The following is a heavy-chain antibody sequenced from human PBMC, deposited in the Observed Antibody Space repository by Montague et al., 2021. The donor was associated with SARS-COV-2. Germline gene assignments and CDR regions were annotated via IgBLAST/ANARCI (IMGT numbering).Heavy chain of an antibody. Sequence: SETLSLTCTVSGGSISSYYWSWIRQPQGKGLEWTGFIYFSGSTNYNPSLKSRVTISVDTSKNQFSLKLSSVTAADTAVYYCARGFDIWGQGTMVTVSS. CDR2: IYFSGST. CDR3: ARGFDI. J-gene: IGHJ3*02. CDR1: GGSISSYY. V-gene: IGHV4-59*01.